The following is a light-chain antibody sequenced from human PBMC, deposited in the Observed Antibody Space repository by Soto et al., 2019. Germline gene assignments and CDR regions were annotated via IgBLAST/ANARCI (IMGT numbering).Light chain of an antibody. CDR3: QQRSNWPIT. CDR2: DAS. Sequence: EIVLTQFPATLSLSPGARATLSCRASQSVSTYVAWYQQKPGQAPRLLIYDASNRATGIPARFSGSGSGTDFTLTISSLEPEEFAVYYCQQRSNWPITVGQGTRLEIK. V-gene: IGKV3-11*01. CDR1: QSVSTY. J-gene: IGKJ5*01.